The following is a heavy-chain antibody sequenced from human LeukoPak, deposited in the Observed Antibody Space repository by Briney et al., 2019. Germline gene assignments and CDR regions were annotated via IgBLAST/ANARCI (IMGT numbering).Heavy chain of an antibody. CDR2: IYDTGIT. CDR1: GDSISNYY. CDR3: ARVRNFPDAFDI. V-gene: IGHV4-59*01. J-gene: IGHJ3*02. Sequence: KPSETLSLTCTVSGDSISNYYWAWIRQPPGRGLERIGHIYDTGITKDNPALKSRLTISLQTSRNRFSLNLSSLTAADTAIYFCARVRNFPDAFDIWGQGRMVTVSS.